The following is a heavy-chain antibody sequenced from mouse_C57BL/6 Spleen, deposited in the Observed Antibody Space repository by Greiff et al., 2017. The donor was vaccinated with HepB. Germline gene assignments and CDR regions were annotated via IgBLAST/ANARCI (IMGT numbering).Heavy chain of an antibody. J-gene: IGHJ1*03. CDR3: ARGEWYFDV. V-gene: IGHV5-4*03. CDR1: GFTFSSYA. Sequence: EVKLVESGGGLVKPGGSLKLSCAASGFTFSSYAMSWVRQTPEKRLEWVATISDGGSYTYYPDNVKGRFTISRDNAKNNLYLQMSHLKSEDTAMYYCARGEWYFDVWGTGTTVTVSS. CDR2: ISDGGSYT.